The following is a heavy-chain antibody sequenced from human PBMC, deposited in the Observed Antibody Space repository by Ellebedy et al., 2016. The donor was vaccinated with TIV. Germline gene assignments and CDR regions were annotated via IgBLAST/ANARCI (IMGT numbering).Heavy chain of an antibody. CDR2: ISHGGDNT. V-gene: IGHV3-30-3*01. Sequence: GESLKISCSASGFVFSSFAMHWVRQTPGERLQWVAVISHGGDNTYYADSVKGRFTISRENAKNALFLQMDGLRVDDSAVYYCVGFGVFNLWGQGAPVTVSS. J-gene: IGHJ5*02. D-gene: IGHD3-3*01. CDR1: GFVFSSFA. CDR3: VGFGVFNL.